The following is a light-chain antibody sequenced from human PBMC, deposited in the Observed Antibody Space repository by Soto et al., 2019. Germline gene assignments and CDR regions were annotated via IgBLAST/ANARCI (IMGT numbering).Light chain of an antibody. CDR3: QQSYSTPFT. Sequence: DIQMTQSPSSLSASVGDRVTITCRASQSISSYLNWYQQKPGKVPKVLIYAASSLQSGVPSRFSGGGSGTDFTLTISSLQPEDFATYYCQQSYSTPFTFGRGTKVEIK. V-gene: IGKV1-39*01. CDR2: AAS. CDR1: QSISSY. J-gene: IGKJ4*01.